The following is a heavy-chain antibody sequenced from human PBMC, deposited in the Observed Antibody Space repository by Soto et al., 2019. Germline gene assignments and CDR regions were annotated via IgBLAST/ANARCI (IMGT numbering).Heavy chain of an antibody. CDR1: GGTFSSYA. CDR3: ARDGIGGGYYYYGMDV. Sequence: QVQLVQSGAEVKKPGSSVKVSCKASGGTFSSYAISWVRQAPGQGLEWMGGIIPIFGTANYAQKFQGRVTITAEKSTSTAYRELSSLRSEDTAVYYCARDGIGGGYYYYGMDVWGQGTTVTVSS. J-gene: IGHJ6*02. CDR2: IIPIFGTA. V-gene: IGHV1-69*06. D-gene: IGHD3-10*01.